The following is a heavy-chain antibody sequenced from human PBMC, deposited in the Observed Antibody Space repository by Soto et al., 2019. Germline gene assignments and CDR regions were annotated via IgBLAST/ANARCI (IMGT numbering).Heavy chain of an antibody. Sequence: PGGSLRLSCAASGFTFSSYGMHWVRQAPGRGLEWVAVISYDGNNEYYTDSVKGRFTISRDNSKNTLYLQMNSLKAEDTAVYYRAKSQFMATIMIQFDHWGQGTLVTVSS. V-gene: IGHV3-30*18. J-gene: IGHJ4*02. CDR1: GFTFSSYG. CDR3: AKSQFMATIMIQFDH. CDR2: ISYDGNNE. D-gene: IGHD5-12*01.